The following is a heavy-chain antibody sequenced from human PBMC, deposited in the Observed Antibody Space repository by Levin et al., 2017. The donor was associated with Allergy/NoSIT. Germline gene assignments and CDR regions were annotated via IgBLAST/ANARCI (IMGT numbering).Heavy chain of an antibody. CDR1: GYTFTSYY. Sequence: ASVKVSCKASGYTFTSYYMHWVRQAPGQGLEWMGIINPSGGSTSYAQKFQGRVTMTRDTSTSTVYMELSSLRSEDTAVYYCARETHYDYVWGSYRFPVEPYYFDYWGQGTLVTVSS. V-gene: IGHV1-46*01. D-gene: IGHD3-16*02. J-gene: IGHJ4*02. CDR2: INPSGGST. CDR3: ARETHYDYVWGSYRFPVEPYYFDY.